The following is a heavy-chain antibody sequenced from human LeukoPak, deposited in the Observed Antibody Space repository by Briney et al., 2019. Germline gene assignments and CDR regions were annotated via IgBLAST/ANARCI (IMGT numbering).Heavy chain of an antibody. V-gene: IGHV1-46*01. CDR2: INPSGGST. J-gene: IGHJ5*02. CDR1: GYTFTSYY. Sequence: ASVKVSCKASGYTFTSYYMHWVRQAPGQGLEWMGIINPSGGSTSYAQKFQGRVTITADESTSTAYMELSSLRSEDTAVYYCARDHNWFDPWGQGTLVTVSS. CDR3: ARDHNWFDP.